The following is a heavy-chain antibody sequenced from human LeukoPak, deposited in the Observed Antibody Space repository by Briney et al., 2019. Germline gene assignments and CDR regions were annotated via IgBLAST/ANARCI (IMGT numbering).Heavy chain of an antibody. CDR3: AKWGDYDVLTGYYVSDY. D-gene: IGHD3-9*01. V-gene: IGHV3-23*01. CDR1: GFTFSNYA. J-gene: IGHJ4*02. CDR2: ITGSGGNT. Sequence: GASLRLSCAASGFTFSNYAMSWVRQAPGKGLEWVSAITGSGGNTYYADSVKGRFTISRDNSKNTVFLQINSLRAEDTAVYYCAKWGDYDVLTGYYVSDYWGQGTLVTVSS.